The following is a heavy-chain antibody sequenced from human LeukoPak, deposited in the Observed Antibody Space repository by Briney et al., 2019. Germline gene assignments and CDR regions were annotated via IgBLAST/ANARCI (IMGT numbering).Heavy chain of an antibody. CDR3: ARTTRGVFDY. V-gene: IGHV4-59*01. CDR1: GGSISSYY. CDR2: IYYSGST. Sequence: PSETLSLTCTVSGGSISSYYWSWIRQPPGKGLEWIGYIYYSGSTNYNPSLKSRVTISVDTSKNQFSLKLSSVTAADTAVYYCARTTRGVFDYWGQGTLVTVST. J-gene: IGHJ4*02. D-gene: IGHD1-26*01.